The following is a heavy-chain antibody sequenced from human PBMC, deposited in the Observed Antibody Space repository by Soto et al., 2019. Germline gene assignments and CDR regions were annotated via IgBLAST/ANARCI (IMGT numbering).Heavy chain of an antibody. D-gene: IGHD3-10*01. J-gene: IGHJ6*03. V-gene: IGHV1-18*01. CDR3: ARDRDYGSDYYYYMDV. CDR1: GYTFTSYG. Sequence: ASVKVSCKASGYTFTSYGISWVRQAPGQGLEWMGWISAYNGNTNYAQKLQGRVTMTTGTSTSTAYMELRSLRSDDTAVYYCARDRDYGSDYYYYMDVWGKGTTVTVSS. CDR2: ISAYNGNT.